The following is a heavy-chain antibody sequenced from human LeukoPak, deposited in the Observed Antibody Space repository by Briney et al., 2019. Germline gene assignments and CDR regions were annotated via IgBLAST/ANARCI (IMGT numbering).Heavy chain of an antibody. Sequence: PSETLSLTCTVSGGSISSSSYYWSWLRQPPGKGLEWIGYIYYSGSTHTNPSLKSRVTISVDTYKNQFSLKLSAVTAEDTAVYCCARALIAAAGTGDFDIWGQGTMVTVSS. J-gene: IGHJ3*02. CDR3: ARALIAAAGTGDFDI. CDR1: GGSISSSSYY. D-gene: IGHD6-13*01. V-gene: IGHV4-61*01. CDR2: IYYSGST.